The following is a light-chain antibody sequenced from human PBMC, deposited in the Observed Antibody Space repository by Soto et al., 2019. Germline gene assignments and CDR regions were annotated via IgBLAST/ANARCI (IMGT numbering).Light chain of an antibody. J-gene: IGKJ4*01. V-gene: IGKV3-11*01. CDR2: DAS. CDR1: QSVSSY. CDR3: QQRSNWLALT. Sequence: EIVLTQSPATLSLSPGERATLSCRASQSVSSYLAWYQQKPGQAPRLLIYDASNRATGIPARCSGSGSGTDFTLTISSLEPADFAVYYCQQRSNWLALTFGGGTKVEIK.